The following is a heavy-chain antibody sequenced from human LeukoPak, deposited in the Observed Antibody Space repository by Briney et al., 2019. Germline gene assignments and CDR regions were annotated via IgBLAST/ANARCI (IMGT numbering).Heavy chain of an antibody. V-gene: IGHV4-4*07. Sequence: SETLSLTCTVSGGSISSYYWSWIRQPAGKGLEWIGRIYSSGSTNYNPSLKSRVTMSVDTPKNQFSLKLSSVTAADTAVYYCARDRGTAMVVGHDAFDIWGQGTMVTVSS. D-gene: IGHD5-18*01. CDR1: GGSISSYY. CDR2: IYSSGST. J-gene: IGHJ3*02. CDR3: ARDRGTAMVVGHDAFDI.